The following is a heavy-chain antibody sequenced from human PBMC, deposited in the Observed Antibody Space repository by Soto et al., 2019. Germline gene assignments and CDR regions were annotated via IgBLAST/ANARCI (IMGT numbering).Heavy chain of an antibody. Sequence: GGSLRLSCAASGFTFSSYGMHWVRQAPGKGLEWVALISYDGSDKYYADSVKGRFTISRDNSKNTLYLQMNSLRAEDTAVYFCAKDRCSSTSCSVFDYWGQGTLVTVSS. J-gene: IGHJ4*02. V-gene: IGHV3-30*18. CDR3: AKDRCSSTSCSVFDY. D-gene: IGHD2-2*01. CDR2: ISYDGSDK. CDR1: GFTFSSYG.